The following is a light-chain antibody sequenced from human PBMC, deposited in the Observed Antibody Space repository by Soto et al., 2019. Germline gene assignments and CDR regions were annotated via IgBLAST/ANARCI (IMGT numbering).Light chain of an antibody. Sequence: DIQMTQSPSTLSASVGDRVTINCRASQTVSSWLAWFQQKPGKAPTLLIYGVSSVESGVTLRFSGSGSGTEFTLTISNLQPDDFATFYCQQYADYSRTFGQGTKVEMK. CDR1: QTVSSW. CDR2: GVS. V-gene: IGKV1-5*03. CDR3: QQYADYSRT. J-gene: IGKJ1*01.